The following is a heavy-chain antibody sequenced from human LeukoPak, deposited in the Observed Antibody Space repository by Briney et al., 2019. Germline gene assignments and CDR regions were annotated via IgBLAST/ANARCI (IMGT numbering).Heavy chain of an antibody. CDR2: ISAYNGRT. CDR1: GYTFTSSY. D-gene: IGHD1-26*01. J-gene: IGHJ4*02. CDR3: ARGGTYYPCIDY. V-gene: IGHV1-18*01. Sequence: GASVKVSCKASGYTFTSSYINWVRQAPGQRLEWMGWISAYNGRTNYARKFQGRVTMTTDSSASTAYMDLTSLRSDDTAVYYCARGGTYYPCIDYWGQGTLVTVSS.